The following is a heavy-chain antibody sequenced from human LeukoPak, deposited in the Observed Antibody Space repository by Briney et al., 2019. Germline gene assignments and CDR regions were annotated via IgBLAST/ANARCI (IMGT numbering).Heavy chain of an antibody. CDR2: ISSSSSYI. V-gene: IGHV3-21*01. CDR1: GFTFSSYS. D-gene: IGHD2-15*01. Sequence: PGGSPRLSCAASGFTFSSYSMNWVRQAPGKGLEWVSSISSSSSYIYYADSVKGRFTISRDNAKNSLYLQMSSLRAEYTAVYYCARGYCSGGSCRKLDYWGQGTLVTVSS. J-gene: IGHJ4*02. CDR3: ARGYCSGGSCRKLDY.